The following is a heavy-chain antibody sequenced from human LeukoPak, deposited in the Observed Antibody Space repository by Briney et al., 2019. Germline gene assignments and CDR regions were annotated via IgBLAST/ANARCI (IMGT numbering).Heavy chain of an antibody. CDR3: AAKGNGYTGIYVFAH. V-gene: IGHV3-66*01. J-gene: IGHJ4*02. Sequence: GGSLRLSCEASGFSVSSNYMSWVRQAPGKGLEWVSVFYASGSTSYTDSVKGRFTISRDISKNSLYLHMNSLRPEDTAVYYCAAKGNGYTGIYVFAHWGQGTQVTVSS. CDR1: GFSVSSNY. D-gene: IGHD5-12*01. CDR2: FYASGST.